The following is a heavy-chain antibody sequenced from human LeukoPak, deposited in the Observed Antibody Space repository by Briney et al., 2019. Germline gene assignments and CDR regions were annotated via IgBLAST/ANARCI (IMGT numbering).Heavy chain of an antibody. CDR1: GDSVSTNSGA. CDR3: TGGGDWGRGYYFDY. J-gene: IGHJ4*02. V-gene: IGHV6-1*01. Sequence: SQTLSLTCAISGDSVSTNSGAWSWIRQSPSRGLEWLGRAYYRSKWNYHYAESVKSRITISTDTSRNQFSLHLSSVTPEDTAVYYCTGGGDWGRGYYFDYWGQGTLVTVSS. D-gene: IGHD7-27*01. CDR2: AYYRSKWNY.